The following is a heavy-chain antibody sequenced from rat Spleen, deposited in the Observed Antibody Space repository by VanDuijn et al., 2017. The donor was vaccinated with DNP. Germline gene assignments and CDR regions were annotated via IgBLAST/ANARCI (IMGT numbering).Heavy chain of an antibody. Sequence: EVQLVESGGGLVQPGRSLKLSCVVSGFILSDYYIAWVRQAPTKGLDWVAYINYGGGTTYNGDSVKGRFTISRDDAKNTLYLQINSLRSEDMATYYCARHVLPLRVWDYWGQGVMVTVSS. CDR2: INYGGGTT. CDR1: GFILSDYY. D-gene: IGHD4-1*01. V-gene: IGHV5-22*01. CDR3: ARHVLPLRVWDY. J-gene: IGHJ2*01.